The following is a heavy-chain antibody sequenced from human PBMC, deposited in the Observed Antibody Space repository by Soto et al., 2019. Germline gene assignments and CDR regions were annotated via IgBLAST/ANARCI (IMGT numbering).Heavy chain of an antibody. CDR3: ATSPGDYYDSSGYFDY. CDR2: ISGSGGST. D-gene: IGHD3-22*01. Sequence: GGSLRLSCAASGFTFSSYAMSWVRQAPGKGLEWVSAISGSGGSTYYADSVKGRFTISRDNSKNTLYLQMNSLRAEDTAVYYCATSPGDYYDSSGYFDYWGQGTLVTVSS. CDR1: GFTFSSYA. V-gene: IGHV3-23*01. J-gene: IGHJ4*02.